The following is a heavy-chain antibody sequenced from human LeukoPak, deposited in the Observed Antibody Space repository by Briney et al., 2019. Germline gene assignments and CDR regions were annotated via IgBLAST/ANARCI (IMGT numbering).Heavy chain of an antibody. CDR2: FDPEVGET. CDR1: GYTLTELS. D-gene: IGHD3-22*01. CDR3: ATYDSSGYYYFDY. V-gene: IGHV1-24*01. Sequence: ASVKVSCKVSGYTLTELSMHWVRQAPGKGLEWMGGFDPEVGETIYAQKFQGRVTMTEDTSTDTAYMELSSLRSEDTAVYYCATYDSSGYYYFDYWGQGTLVTVSS. J-gene: IGHJ4*02.